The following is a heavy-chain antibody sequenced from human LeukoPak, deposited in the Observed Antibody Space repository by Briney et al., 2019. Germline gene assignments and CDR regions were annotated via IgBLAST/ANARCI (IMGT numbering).Heavy chain of an antibody. CDR3: ARSLVREYYFHY. D-gene: IGHD3-10*01. V-gene: IGHV4-39*01. J-gene: IGHJ4*02. CDR1: GGSITSSNYY. CDR2: IYYSGST. Sequence: PSETLSLTCTVSGGSITSSNYYWGWIRQPPGKGLEWIGTIYYSGSTYYNPSLKSRVTISVDTSRIQFSLRLTSVTAADTAVYYCARSLVREYYFHYWGQGTLVTVSS.